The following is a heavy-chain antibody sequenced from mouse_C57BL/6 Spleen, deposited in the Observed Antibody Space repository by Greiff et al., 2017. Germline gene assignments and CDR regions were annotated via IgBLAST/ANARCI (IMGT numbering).Heavy chain of an antibody. Sequence: EVQLVESGGGLVQPGGSMKLSCVASGFTFSNYWMNWVRQSPEKGLEWVAQIRLKSDNYATNYAESVKGRFTISRDDSKSSVYLQMNNLRAEDTGIYYCTGICYSNGGYWYFDVWGTGTTVTVSS. D-gene: IGHD2-5*01. CDR3: TGICYSNGGYWYFDV. V-gene: IGHV6-3*01. J-gene: IGHJ1*03. CDR2: IRLKSDNYAT. CDR1: GFTFSNYW.